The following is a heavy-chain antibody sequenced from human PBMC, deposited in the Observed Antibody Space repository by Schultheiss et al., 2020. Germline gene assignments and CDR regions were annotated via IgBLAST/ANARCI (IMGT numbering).Heavy chain of an antibody. D-gene: IGHD6-19*01. CDR3: ARGWAVAGYNWFDP. CDR2: INPNSGGT. J-gene: IGHJ5*02. CDR1: GYTFTGYY. V-gene: IGHV1-2*02. Sequence: ASVKVSCKASGYTFTGYYMHWVRQAPGQGLEWMGWINPNSGGTNYAQKFQGRVTMTRDTSISTAYMELRSLRSDDTAVYYCARGWAVAGYNWFDPWGQGTLVTVSS.